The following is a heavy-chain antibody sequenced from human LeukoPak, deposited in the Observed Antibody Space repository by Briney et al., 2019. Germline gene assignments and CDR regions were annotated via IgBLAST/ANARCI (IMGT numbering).Heavy chain of an antibody. Sequence: GGSLRLSCAASGFTFSSYSMNWVRQAPGKGLEWVSSISSSSSYIYYADSVKGRFTISRDNAKNSLYLQMNSLRAEDTAVYYCARDSVGGVTTKWGQGTLVTVSS. CDR1: GFTFSSYS. CDR2: ISSSSSYI. J-gene: IGHJ4*02. D-gene: IGHD4-17*01. CDR3: ARDSVGGVTTK. V-gene: IGHV3-21*01.